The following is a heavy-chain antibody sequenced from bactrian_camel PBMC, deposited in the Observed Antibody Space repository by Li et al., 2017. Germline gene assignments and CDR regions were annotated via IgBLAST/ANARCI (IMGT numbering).Heavy chain of an antibody. J-gene: IGHJ4*01. D-gene: IGHD2*01. V-gene: IGHV3S53*01. CDR1: GFNGSPHC. CDR2: VGIDGTT. Sequence: VQLVESGGGAAQVGGSLRLSCAASGFNGSPHCMAWFRAPPEKEREGVAAVGIDGTTTYADSVKDRFTVSRDNAKNTLDLQMDRLKPEDTGMYYCAAGRVRNGYCYRLLDKGAYNKWAKGTQVTVS. CDR3: AAGRVRNGYCYRLLDKGAYNK.